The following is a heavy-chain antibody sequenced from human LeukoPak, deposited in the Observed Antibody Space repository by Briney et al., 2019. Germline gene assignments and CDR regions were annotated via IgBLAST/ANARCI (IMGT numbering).Heavy chain of an antibody. V-gene: IGHV4-38-2*01. Sequence: PSETLSLTCAVSGYSISSGYYWGWIRQPPGKGLEWIGSIYHSGSTYYNPSLKSRVTISVDTSKNQFSLKLSPVTAADTAVYYCARQDYCSSTSCYAYFSTYAPDAFDIWGQGTMDTVSS. CDR1: GYSISSGYY. CDR3: ARQDYCSSTSCYAYFSTYAPDAFDI. D-gene: IGHD2-2*01. CDR2: IYHSGST. J-gene: IGHJ3*02.